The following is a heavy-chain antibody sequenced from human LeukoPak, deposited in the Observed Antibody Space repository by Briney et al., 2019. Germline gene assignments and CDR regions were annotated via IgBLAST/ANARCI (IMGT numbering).Heavy chain of an antibody. D-gene: IGHD6-6*01. Sequence: SVKVSCKASGYTFTSYGISWVRQAPGQGLEWMGGIIPIFGTANYAQKFQGRVTITTDESTSTAYMELSSLRSEDTAVYYCARTIAARDYYYMDVWGKGTTVTVSS. CDR2: IIPIFGTA. J-gene: IGHJ6*03. CDR1: GYTFTSYG. V-gene: IGHV1-69*05. CDR3: ARTIAARDYYYMDV.